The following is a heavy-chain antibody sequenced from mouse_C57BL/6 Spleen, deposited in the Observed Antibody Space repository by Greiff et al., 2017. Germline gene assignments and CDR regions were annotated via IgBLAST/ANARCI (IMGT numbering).Heavy chain of an antibody. J-gene: IGHJ4*01. V-gene: IGHV5-16*01. CDR3: ARGYDYDVGYYAMDY. CDR2: INYDGSST. CDR1: GFTFSDYY. D-gene: IGHD2-4*01. Sequence: EVQRVESEGGLVQPGSSMKLSCTASGFTFSDYYMAWVRQVPEKGLEWVANINYDGSSTYYLDSLKSRFIISRDHAKNILYLQMSSLKSEDTATYYGARGYDYDVGYYAMDYWGQGTSVTVSS.